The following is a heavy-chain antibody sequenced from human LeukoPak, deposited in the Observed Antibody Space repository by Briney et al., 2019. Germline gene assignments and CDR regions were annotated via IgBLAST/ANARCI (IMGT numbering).Heavy chain of an antibody. V-gene: IGHV3-23*01. J-gene: IGHJ4*02. D-gene: IGHD2-21*01. CDR3: AKDGGEGVFNY. CDR2: ISGSGGST. Sequence: GGSLRLSCAASGFTFRRYDMTWVRQAPGKGLDWVSAISGSGGSTYYADSVKGRFTISSDNSKRTLYLQMNSLRAEDTAVYYCAKDGGEGVFNYWGQGTLVTVSS. CDR1: GFTFRRYD.